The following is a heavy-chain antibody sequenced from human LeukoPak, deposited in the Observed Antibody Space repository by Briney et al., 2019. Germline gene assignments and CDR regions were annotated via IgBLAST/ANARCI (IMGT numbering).Heavy chain of an antibody. J-gene: IGHJ5*02. CDR3: TTEFLDP. CDR1: GFTFRGSA. CDR2: IRSKANNYAT. Sequence: PGGSLRLSCAASGFTFRGSAMHWVRQASGKGLQWVGRIRSKANNYATAYAASVKGRFTISRDDSKNTAYLQMNSLKTEDTAVYYCTTEFLDPWGQGTLVTVSS. V-gene: IGHV3-73*01. D-gene: IGHD3-3*01.